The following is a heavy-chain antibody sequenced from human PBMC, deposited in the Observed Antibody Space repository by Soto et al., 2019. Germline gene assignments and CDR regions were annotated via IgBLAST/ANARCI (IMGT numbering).Heavy chain of an antibody. CDR3: ATDLYYGSGSYYGFGAFDI. CDR1: GYTLTELS. J-gene: IGHJ3*02. D-gene: IGHD3-10*01. Sequence: GASVKVSCKVSGYTLTELSMHWVRQAPGKGLEWMGGFDPEDGETIYAQKFQGRVTMTEDTSTDTAYMELSSLRSEDTAVYYCATDLYYGSGSYYGFGAFDIWGQGTMVTV. V-gene: IGHV1-24*01. CDR2: FDPEDGET.